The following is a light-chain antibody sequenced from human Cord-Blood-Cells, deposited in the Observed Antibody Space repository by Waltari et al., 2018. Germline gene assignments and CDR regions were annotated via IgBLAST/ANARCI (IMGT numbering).Light chain of an antibody. CDR2: QDS. V-gene: IGLV3-1*01. CDR3: QAWDSSTAV. Sequence: SYELTQPPSVSVSPGQTASITCSGAKLGDKYACWYQQKPGQSPVRGIYQDSKRPSGSPERFSGSNSGNTATLTISGTQAMDEADYYCQAWDSSTAVFGGGTKLTVL. J-gene: IGLJ3*02. CDR1: KLGDKY.